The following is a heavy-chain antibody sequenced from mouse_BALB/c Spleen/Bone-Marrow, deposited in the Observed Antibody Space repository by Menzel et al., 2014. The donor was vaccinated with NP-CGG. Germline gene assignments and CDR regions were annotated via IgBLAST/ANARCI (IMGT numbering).Heavy chain of an antibody. CDR1: GYTFTSYW. D-gene: IGHD2-10*02. Sequence: QAQLQQSGAELVRPGASVKVSCKASGYTFTSYWINWVKQRPGQGLEWIGNIYPSDSYTNYNQNFKDKATLTVDKSSSTAYMQLSSPTSEGSAVYYCTRQYGNYYAMDYWGQGTSVTVSS. CDR3: TRQYGNYYAMDY. J-gene: IGHJ4*01. V-gene: IGHV1-69*02. CDR2: IYPSDSYT.